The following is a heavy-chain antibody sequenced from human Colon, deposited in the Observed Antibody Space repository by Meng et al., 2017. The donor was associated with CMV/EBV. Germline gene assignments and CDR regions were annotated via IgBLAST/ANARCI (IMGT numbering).Heavy chain of an antibody. CDR2: IRHDGNTQ. D-gene: IGHD1-1*01. CDR1: GFTFSSYW. Sequence: GGSLRLSCAASGFTFSSYWMHWVRQAPGRGLEWMAYIRHDGNTQYYADSLKGRFTVSRDNSKNTVYLQMDSLRVDDTAVYYCAKEGVEIEPFFDYWGQGTLVTVSS. V-gene: IGHV3-30*02. CDR3: AKEGVEIEPFFDY. J-gene: IGHJ4*02.